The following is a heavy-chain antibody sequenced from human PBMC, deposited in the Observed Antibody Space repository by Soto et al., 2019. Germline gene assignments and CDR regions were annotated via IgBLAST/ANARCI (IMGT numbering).Heavy chain of an antibody. J-gene: IGHJ3*02. D-gene: IGHD5-18*01. Sequence: GASVKVSCKASGYTFTSYGISWVRQAPGQGLEWMGWISAYNGNTIYAQKLQGRVTMTTDTSTSTAYMELRSLRSDDTAVYYCARDWNSYGYPDAFDIWGQGTMVTVSS. CDR3: ARDWNSYGYPDAFDI. CDR2: ISAYNGNT. CDR1: GYTFTSYG. V-gene: IGHV1-18*01.